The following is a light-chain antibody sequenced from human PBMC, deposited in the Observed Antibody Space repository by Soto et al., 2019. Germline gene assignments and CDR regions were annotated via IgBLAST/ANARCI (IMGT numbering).Light chain of an antibody. V-gene: IGKV3-20*01. CDR3: QQYGSSGT. J-gene: IGKJ1*01. CDR1: QNINNNY. Sequence: EIVLTQSPGTLSLSPGERAALSCRASQNINNNYLAWYQQKPGQAPRLLIYGASNRATGIPDRFSGSGSGTDFTLTISRLEPEDFAVYYCQQYGSSGTFGQGTKVDLK. CDR2: GAS.